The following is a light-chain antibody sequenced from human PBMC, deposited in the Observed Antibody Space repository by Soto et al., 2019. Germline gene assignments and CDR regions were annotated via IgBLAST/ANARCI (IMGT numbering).Light chain of an antibody. CDR2: GAS. J-gene: IGKJ1*01. V-gene: IGKV3-20*01. Sequence: EIVLTQSPGTLSLSPGERATLSCRASQSISSSYLAWYQQKHGQAPRLLIYGASSRATGVPDRFSGSGSGTDFTLTISGLEPEDFAVYYCQQYGTSSWTFGQGTKAEIK. CDR3: QQYGTSSWT. CDR1: QSISSSY.